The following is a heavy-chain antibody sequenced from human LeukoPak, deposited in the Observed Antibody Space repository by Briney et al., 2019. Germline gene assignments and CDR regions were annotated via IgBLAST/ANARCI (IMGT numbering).Heavy chain of an antibody. CDR3: ARDLRYSSDP. CDR2: FYNGINT. D-gene: IGHD5-18*01. V-gene: IGHV3-66*01. J-gene: IGHJ5*02. CDR1: GLTVSSNY. Sequence: GGSLRLSCAATGLTVSSNYMSWVRQAPGKGLEWVSVFYNGINTYYADSVKGRFTTSRDNSKNTLYLQTNSLRVEDTAVYYCARDLRYSSDPWGQGTLVTVSS.